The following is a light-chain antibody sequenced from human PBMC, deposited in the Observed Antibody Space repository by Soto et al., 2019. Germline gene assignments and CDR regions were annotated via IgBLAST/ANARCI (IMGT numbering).Light chain of an antibody. V-gene: IGLV2-11*01. CDR3: CSYAGSYTRV. Sequence: QSVLTQPRSVSGSPGQSVTISCTGTSSDVGGYNYVSWYQQHPGKAPKLMIYDVSKRPSGVPDRFSGSKSGNTASLTISGLQAEDDSDYYCCSYAGSYTRVFGGGTKLTVL. CDR1: SSDVGGYNY. CDR2: DVS. J-gene: IGLJ3*02.